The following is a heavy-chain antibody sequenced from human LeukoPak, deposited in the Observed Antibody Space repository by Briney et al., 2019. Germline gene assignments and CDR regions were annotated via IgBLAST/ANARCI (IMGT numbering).Heavy chain of an antibody. CDR1: GGSISSYY. V-gene: IGHV4-59*12. CDR2: IYHSGST. CDR3: ANGVWAYGAFDY. Sequence: SETLSLTCTVSGGSISSYYWSWIRQPPGKGLEWIGYIYHSGSTYYNPSLKSRVTISVDRSKNQFSLKLSSVTAADTAVYYCANGVWAYGAFDYWGQGTLVTVSS. J-gene: IGHJ4*02. D-gene: IGHD3-16*01.